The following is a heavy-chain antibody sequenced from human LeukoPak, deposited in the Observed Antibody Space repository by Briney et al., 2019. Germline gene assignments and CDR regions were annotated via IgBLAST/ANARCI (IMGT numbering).Heavy chain of an antibody. CDR2: NNPNSGGT. CDR3: ARARGYSYGSIYYYMDV. D-gene: IGHD5-18*01. V-gene: IGHV1-2*02. Sequence: ASVKVSCKASGYTFTGYYMHWVRQAPGQGLEWMGWNNPNSGGTNYAQKFQGRVTMTRDTSISTAYMELSRLRSDDTAVYYCARARGYSYGSIYYYMDVWGKGTTVTVSS. CDR1: GYTFTGYY. J-gene: IGHJ6*03.